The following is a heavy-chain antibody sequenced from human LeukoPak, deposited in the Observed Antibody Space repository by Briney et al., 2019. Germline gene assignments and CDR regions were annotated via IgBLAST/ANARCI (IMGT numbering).Heavy chain of an antibody. J-gene: IGHJ3*02. CDR1: GFTVSDNY. CDR2: VYSGGNT. CDR3: ARDQASEGILSPFDAFDI. V-gene: IGHV3-66*01. Sequence: GGSLRLSCAASGFTVSDNYMTWVRQAPGKGLEWVSLVYSGGNTYYADSVKGRFTISRDNSNNTLYLQMNSLRAEDTAVYYCARDQASEGILSPFDAFDIWGQGTMVTVSS. D-gene: IGHD2-15*01.